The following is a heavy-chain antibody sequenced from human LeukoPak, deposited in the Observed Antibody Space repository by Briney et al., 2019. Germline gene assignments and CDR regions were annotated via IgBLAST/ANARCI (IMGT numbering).Heavy chain of an antibody. CDR2: ISYDGSNK. CDR1: GFTFSSYA. D-gene: IGHD6-19*01. Sequence: GGSLRLSCAASGFTFSSYAMHWVRQAPGKGLEWVAVISYDGSNKYYADSVKGRFTISRDNSKNTLYLQMNSLRAEDTAVYYCARAKAVAGHDAFDIWGQGTMVTASS. J-gene: IGHJ3*02. CDR3: ARAKAVAGHDAFDI. V-gene: IGHV3-30-3*01.